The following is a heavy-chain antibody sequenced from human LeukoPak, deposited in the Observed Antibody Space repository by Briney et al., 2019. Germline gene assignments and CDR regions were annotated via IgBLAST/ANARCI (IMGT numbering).Heavy chain of an antibody. Sequence: ASVKVSCKASGYTFTSYYMHWVRQAPGQGLEWMGWINPNSGGTNYAQKFQGWVTMTRDTSISTAYMELRSLRSDDTAVYYCARDYYGSGHERFDYWGQGTLVTVSS. CDR1: GYTFTSYY. V-gene: IGHV1-2*04. CDR3: ARDYYGSGHERFDY. J-gene: IGHJ4*02. D-gene: IGHD3-10*01. CDR2: INPNSGGT.